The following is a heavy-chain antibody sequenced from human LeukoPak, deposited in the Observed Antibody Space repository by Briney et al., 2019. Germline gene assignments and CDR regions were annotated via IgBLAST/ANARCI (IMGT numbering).Heavy chain of an antibody. CDR2: IYYSGST. CDR1: GGSISSSTYY. V-gene: IGHV4-39*01. J-gene: IGHJ4*02. D-gene: IGHD5-12*01. CDR3: ATQGGYDYSRDY. Sequence: PSETLSLTCTVSGGSISSSTYYWGWIRQPPGKGLEWIGSIYYSGSTYYNPSLKSRLTISVDTSKNQFSLKLSSVTAADTAVYYCATQGGYDYSRDYWGQGTLVTVSS.